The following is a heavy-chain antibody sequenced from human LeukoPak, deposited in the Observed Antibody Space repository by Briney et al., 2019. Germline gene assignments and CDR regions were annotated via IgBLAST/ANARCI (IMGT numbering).Heavy chain of an antibody. D-gene: IGHD3-22*01. Sequence: TGGSLRLSCAASGSTFSNYGMIWVRQAPGKGLEWVSVISNSGSSTDYADSVKGRFTISRDNSQNTLYLQMNSLRAEDTAVYYCAKDPPRSRAIVDAFDIWGQGTLVTVSS. J-gene: IGHJ3*02. CDR2: ISNSGSST. V-gene: IGHV3-23*01. CDR3: AKDPPRSRAIVDAFDI. CDR1: GSTFSNYG.